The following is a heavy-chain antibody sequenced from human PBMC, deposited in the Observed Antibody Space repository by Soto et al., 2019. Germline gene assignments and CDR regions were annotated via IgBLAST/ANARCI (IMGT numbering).Heavy chain of an antibody. D-gene: IGHD3-10*01. CDR3: AKDTVYYYGSGSSYNWFDP. V-gene: IGHV3-23*01. CDR2: ISGSGGST. CDR1: GFTFSSYA. Sequence: GGSLRLSCAASGFTFSSYAMSWVRQAPGKWLEWVSAISGSGGSTYYADSVKGRFTISRDNSKNTLYLQMNSLRAEDTAVYYCAKDTVYYYGSGSSYNWFDPWGQGXLVTVYS. J-gene: IGHJ5*02.